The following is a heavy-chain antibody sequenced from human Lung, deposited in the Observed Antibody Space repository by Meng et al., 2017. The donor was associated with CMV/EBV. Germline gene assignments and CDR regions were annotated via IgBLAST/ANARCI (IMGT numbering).Heavy chain of an antibody. CDR1: GFTFNSYA. J-gene: IGHJ4*02. CDR2: ISETSSYI. Sequence: GEXXKISCAASGFTFNSYAMNWVRQAPGKGLEWVSYISETSSYIYYADSVKGRFTISRDNANNSLYLQMSSLRAEDTALYYCVGDWKYSWGQGTLVT. CDR3: VGDWKYS. D-gene: IGHD1-1*01. V-gene: IGHV3-21*01.